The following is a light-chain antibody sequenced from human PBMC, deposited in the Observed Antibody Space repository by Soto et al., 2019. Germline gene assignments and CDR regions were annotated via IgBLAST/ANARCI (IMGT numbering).Light chain of an antibody. V-gene: IGLV2-14*01. CDR1: SSDVGGYNY. CDR3: SSYTSSSTLG. Sequence: QSALTQPASVSGSPGQSITISCTGTSSDVGGYNYVSWYQQHPGKAPKLMIYDVSNRPSGVSNRFSGSKSGNTASLTISGLQAEDEADYYCSSYTSSSTLGLGGGTQLTVL. J-gene: IGLJ2*01. CDR2: DVS.